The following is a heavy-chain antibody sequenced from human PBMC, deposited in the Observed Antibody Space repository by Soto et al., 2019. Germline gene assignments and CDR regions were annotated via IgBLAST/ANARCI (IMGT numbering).Heavy chain of an antibody. CDR2: ISGYNGIT. CDR3: ARDRQKYDSFDY. Sequence: ASVKVSCKASGYTFTNYGISWVRQAPGQGLEWMGWISGYNGITNIAQNFQGRVTMTTDTSTSTAYMELRSLRSDDTAVYFCARDRQKYDSFDYWGQGSLVTVSS. CDR1: GYTFTNYG. D-gene: IGHD3-16*01. V-gene: IGHV1-18*01. J-gene: IGHJ4*02.